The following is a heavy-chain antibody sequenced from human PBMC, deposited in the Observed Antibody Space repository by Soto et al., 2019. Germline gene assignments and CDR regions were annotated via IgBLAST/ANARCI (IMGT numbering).Heavy chain of an antibody. J-gene: IGHJ6*02. Sequence: QGQLVQSGGEVTKPGASVKVSCNSSGYTFSSYGISWVRQAPGQGLEWMGWISPYSGHTKEAPKVQGRITLTTETSTGTAYMELRSLASDDTAVYYCARDRSTTAKCYTHHLDVWGQGTTVIVSS. D-gene: IGHD1-26*01. CDR2: ISPYSGHT. V-gene: IGHV1-18*04. CDR3: ARDRSTTAKCYTHHLDV. CDR1: GYTFSSYG.